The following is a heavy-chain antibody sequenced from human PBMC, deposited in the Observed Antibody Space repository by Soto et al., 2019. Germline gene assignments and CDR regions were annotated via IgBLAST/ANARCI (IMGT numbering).Heavy chain of an antibody. CDR1: GFTFSSYS. CDR2: ISSSSSYI. CDR3: ARDRGYSSGCFDY. D-gene: IGHD6-19*01. J-gene: IGHJ4*02. Sequence: GGSLRLSCAASGFTFSSYSINWVRQAPGKGLEWVSSISSSSSYIYYADSVKGRFTISRDNAKNSLYLQMNSLRAEDTAVYYCARDRGYSSGCFDYWGQGTLVTVSS. V-gene: IGHV3-21*01.